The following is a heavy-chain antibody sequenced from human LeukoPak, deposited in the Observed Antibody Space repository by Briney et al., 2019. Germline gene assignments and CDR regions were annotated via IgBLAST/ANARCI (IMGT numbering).Heavy chain of an antibody. Sequence: SETLSLTCAVSDDSFSSHYWTWIRQPPGKGLEWIGYISYIGSTNYNPSLKSRVTISIDTSRNQFSLRLSSVTAADTAVYYCARDLVTVTKGFDIWGQGTMVRVSS. V-gene: IGHV4-59*11. J-gene: IGHJ3*02. D-gene: IGHD4-17*01. CDR2: ISYIGST. CDR1: DDSFSSHY. CDR3: ARDLVTVTKGFDI.